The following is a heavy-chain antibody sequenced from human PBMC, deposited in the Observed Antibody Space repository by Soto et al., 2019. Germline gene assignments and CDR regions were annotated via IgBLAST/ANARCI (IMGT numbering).Heavy chain of an antibody. V-gene: IGHV3-11*06. D-gene: IGHD2-21*02. CDR2: ISSSSYT. Sequence: GGSLRLSCAASGFTFSDYYMSWIRQAPGKGLEWVSYISSSSYTNYADSVKGRFTISRDNAKNSLYLQMNSLRAEDTAVYYCATTGLLPTLTIPPRYWGQGTLVTVSP. CDR3: ATTGLLPTLTIPPRY. J-gene: IGHJ4*02. CDR1: GFTFSDYY.